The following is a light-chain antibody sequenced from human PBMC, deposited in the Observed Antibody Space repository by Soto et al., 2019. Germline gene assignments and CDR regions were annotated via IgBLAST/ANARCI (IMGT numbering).Light chain of an antibody. CDR1: QSVSSSY. CDR2: GAS. CDR3: QQRGT. V-gene: IGKV3-20*01. Sequence: IVLTQSPGTLYLSPGERATLSCRASQSVSSSYLAWYQQKPGQAPRLLIYGASSRATGIPDRFSGSGSGTDFTLTISRLEPEDFAVYYCQQRGTFGQGTKVEIK. J-gene: IGKJ1*01.